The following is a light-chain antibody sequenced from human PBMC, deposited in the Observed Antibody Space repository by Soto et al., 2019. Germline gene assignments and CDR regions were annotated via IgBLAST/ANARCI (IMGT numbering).Light chain of an antibody. J-gene: IGKJ1*01. CDR3: QQSYSSTWT. CDR1: QSISSH. V-gene: IGKV1-39*01. CDR2: AAS. Sequence: DIQMTQSPSSLSASVGDRVTITCRASQSISSHLNWYQQKPGKAPKLLMHAASILQSGVPSTFSGSGSGTDFTLTITSLQPEDFATYYCQQSYSSTWTFGQGTKVEI.